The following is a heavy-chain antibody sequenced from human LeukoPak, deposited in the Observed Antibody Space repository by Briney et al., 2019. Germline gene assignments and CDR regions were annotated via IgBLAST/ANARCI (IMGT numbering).Heavy chain of an antibody. D-gene: IGHD3-3*01. CDR3: AREPATIFGVVDLKYFDY. J-gene: IGHJ4*02. Sequence: SVKVSCKASGGTFSSYAISWVRQAPGQGLEWMGGIIPIFGTANYAQKFQGRVTITTDESTSTAYMELSSLRSEDTAVYYCAREPATIFGVVDLKYFDYWGQGTLVAVSS. CDR1: GGTFSSYA. CDR2: IIPIFGTA. V-gene: IGHV1-69*05.